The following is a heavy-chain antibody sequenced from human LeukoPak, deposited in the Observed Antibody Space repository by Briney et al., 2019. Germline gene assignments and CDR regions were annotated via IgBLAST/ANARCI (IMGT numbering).Heavy chain of an antibody. D-gene: IGHD2-2*01. J-gene: IGHJ4*02. CDR2: ISYDGSNK. CDR1: GFTFSSYG. CDR3: AKDYYCSSTSCSGYFDY. Sequence: PGGSLRLSCAASGFTFSSYGMHWVRQAPGKGLEWVAVISYDGSNKYYADSVKGRFTISSDNSKNTLYLQMNSLRAEDTAVYYCAKDYYCSSTSCSGYFDYWGQGTLVTVSS. V-gene: IGHV3-30*18.